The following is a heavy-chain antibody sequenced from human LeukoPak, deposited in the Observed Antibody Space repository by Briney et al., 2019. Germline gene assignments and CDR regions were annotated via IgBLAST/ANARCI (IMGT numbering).Heavy chain of an antibody. V-gene: IGHV1-18*01. CDR1: GYTFTIYG. J-gene: IGHJ3*02. Sequence: ASVTVSCKASGYTFTIYGISWVRQAPGQGLEWMGWISAYNGNTNYAQKLQGRVTMTTDTSTSTAYMELRSLRSDDTAVYYCALTTVTTDDAFDIWGQGTMVTVSS. CDR2: ISAYNGNT. D-gene: IGHD4-17*01. CDR3: ALTTVTTDDAFDI.